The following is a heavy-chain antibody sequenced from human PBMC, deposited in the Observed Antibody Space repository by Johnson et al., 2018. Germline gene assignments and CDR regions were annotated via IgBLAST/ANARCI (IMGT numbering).Heavy chain of an antibody. CDR2: ISYDGGKE. V-gene: IGHV3-30-3*01. D-gene: IGHD6-19*01. CDR1: RFSFSSYT. CDR3: ARGGIAVTGTEKLYYYMDV. Sequence: QVQLVESGGGVVQPGRSLRLSCAASRFSFSSYTMHWVRQAPGKGLEWMAVISYDGGKEYFADSVKGRFTIPRDNSQNTVYLQLNNLRADDTAVYYCARGGIAVTGTEKLYYYMDVWGTGTTVTVSS. J-gene: IGHJ6*03.